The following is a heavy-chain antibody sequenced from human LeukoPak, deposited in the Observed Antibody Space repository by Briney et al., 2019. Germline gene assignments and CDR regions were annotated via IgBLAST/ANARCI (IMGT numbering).Heavy chain of an antibody. CDR2: ISSSSSHM. D-gene: IGHD6-19*01. V-gene: IGHV3-21*01. CDR3: ARDTNSGWYAQYYFDY. J-gene: IGHJ4*02. Sequence: PGGSLRLSCAASGFTFNSYSMYWVRQAPGKGLEWVSPISSSSSHMFYADSVKGRFSISRDNANNSLYLQMNSLRAEDTAVYYCARDTNSGWYAQYYFDYWGQGTLVTVSS. CDR1: GFTFNSYS.